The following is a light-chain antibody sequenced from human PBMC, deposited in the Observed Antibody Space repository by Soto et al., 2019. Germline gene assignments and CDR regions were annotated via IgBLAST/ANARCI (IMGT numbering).Light chain of an antibody. CDR1: QSISSW. Sequence: DIPMTQSPSTLSASVGDRVTITCRARQSISSWLAWYQQKPGKAPKLLIYDASSLESGVPSRFSGSGSGTEFALTISSLQPDDFAIYYCQQYNTYYSFGQGTKLEIK. V-gene: IGKV1-5*01. J-gene: IGKJ2*03. CDR2: DAS. CDR3: QQYNTYYS.